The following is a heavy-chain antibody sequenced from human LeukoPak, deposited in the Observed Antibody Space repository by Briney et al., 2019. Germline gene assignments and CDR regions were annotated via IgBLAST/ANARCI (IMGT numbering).Heavy chain of an antibody. J-gene: IGHJ4*02. CDR3: ARQDVTNFDY. V-gene: IGHV4-39*01. D-gene: IGHD1-1*01. Sequence: SETLSLTCTVSGGSIGSSSYYWGWIRQPPGKGLEWIGSIYYSGSTYYNPSLKSRVTISVDTSKNQFSLKLSSVTAADTAVYYCARQDVTNFDYWGQGTLVTVSS. CDR2: IYYSGST. CDR1: GGSIGSSSYY.